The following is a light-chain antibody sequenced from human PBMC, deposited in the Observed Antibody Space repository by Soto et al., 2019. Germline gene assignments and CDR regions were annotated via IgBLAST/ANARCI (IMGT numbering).Light chain of an antibody. V-gene: IGKV3-15*01. CDR1: QSVNSN. Sequence: EMVMTQSPSILSVSPGESATLSCRASQSVNSNYLAWYQQHPGQPPRLLIYGISTRATGIPARFSGSGSGTEFSLTISSLQSEDFAVYYCQKYSKWPINFGQGTRLEIK. J-gene: IGKJ5*01. CDR3: QKYSKWPIN. CDR2: GIS.